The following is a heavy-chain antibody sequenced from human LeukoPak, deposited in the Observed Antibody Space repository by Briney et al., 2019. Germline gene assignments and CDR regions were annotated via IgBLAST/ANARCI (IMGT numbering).Heavy chain of an antibody. CDR2: IIPIFGTA. D-gene: IGHD2-15*01. Sequence: GASVKVSCKASGYTFTSYYMHWVRQAPGQGLEWMGGIIPIFGTANYAPKFQGRVTITADESTSTAYMELSSLRSEDTAVYYCAHLGYCSGGSCYSDHWGQGTLVTVSS. V-gene: IGHV1-69*13. J-gene: IGHJ4*02. CDR1: GYTFTSYY. CDR3: AHLGYCSGGSCYSDH.